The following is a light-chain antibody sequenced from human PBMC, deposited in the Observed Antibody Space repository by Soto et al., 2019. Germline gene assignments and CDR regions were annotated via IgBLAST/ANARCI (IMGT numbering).Light chain of an antibody. CDR3: MGALQSPPT. J-gene: IGKJ1*01. CDR1: QSLLHSNGYNY. V-gene: IGKV2-28*01. Sequence: DIVMTQSPVSLPVTPGEPASISCRSSQSLLHSNGYNYLDWYLQKPGQSPQLLIYLGSSRASGVPGRFSASASGTDFTLTISRVEAEDVGVYYCMGALQSPPTFGQGTRWIS. CDR2: LGS.